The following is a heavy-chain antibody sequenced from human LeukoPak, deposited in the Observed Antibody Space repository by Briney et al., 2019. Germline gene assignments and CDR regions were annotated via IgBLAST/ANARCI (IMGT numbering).Heavy chain of an antibody. CDR3: ARGNYYDSSVDAFDI. CDR2: IYYSGST. D-gene: IGHD3-22*01. J-gene: IGHJ3*02. CDR1: GVSISSSSYY. Sequence: SETLSLTCTVSGVSISSSSYYWGWIRQPPGKRLEWIGSIYYSGSTYYNPSLKSRVTISVDTSKNQFSLKLSSVTAADTAVYYCARGNYYDSSVDAFDIWGQGTMVTVSS. V-gene: IGHV4-39*07.